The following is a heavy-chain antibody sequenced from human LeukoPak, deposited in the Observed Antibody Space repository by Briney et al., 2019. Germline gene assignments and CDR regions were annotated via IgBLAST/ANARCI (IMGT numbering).Heavy chain of an antibody. CDR2: FDPGAGEI. CDR3: AAGGIYSLLDY. Sequence: ASVKVSCTVSGDTLSELTMHWVRQAPGKGLEWMGGFDPGAGEILYAQQFQGRVTMTEDTSTDTAYMELTSLRSEDSGVYFCAAGGIYSLLDYWGQGTLVTVSS. V-gene: IGHV1-24*01. D-gene: IGHD3-10*01. J-gene: IGHJ4*02. CDR1: GDTLSELT.